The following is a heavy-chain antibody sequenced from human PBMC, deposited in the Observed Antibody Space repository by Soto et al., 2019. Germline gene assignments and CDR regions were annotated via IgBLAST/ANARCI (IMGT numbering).Heavy chain of an antibody. V-gene: IGHV3-30*18. D-gene: IGHD3-10*01. Sequence: GGSLRLSCAASGFTFSSYGMHWVRQAPGKGLEWVAVISYDGSNKYYADSVKGRFTISRDNSKNTLYLQMNSLRAEDTAVYYCAEVLLWFGELSDDYYMDVWGKGTTVTVSS. CDR2: ISYDGSNK. CDR3: AEVLLWFGELSDDYYMDV. J-gene: IGHJ6*03. CDR1: GFTFSSYG.